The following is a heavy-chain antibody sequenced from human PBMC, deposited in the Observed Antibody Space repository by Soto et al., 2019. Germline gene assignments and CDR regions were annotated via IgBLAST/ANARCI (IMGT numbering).Heavy chain of an antibody. CDR3: AKDNSLHWFDP. J-gene: IGHJ5*02. V-gene: IGHV3-23*01. CDR2: FNGNGGGT. CDR1: GFSFSTYA. D-gene: IGHD2-15*01. Sequence: EVQLLESGGGLVQPGGSLRLACATSGFSFSTYAMTWVRQAPGKGLEWVSTFNGNGGGTYYADSVKGRFTISRDNSKNPLYLHMDSLRAEDTATYYCAKDNSLHWFDPWGQGTLVTVSS.